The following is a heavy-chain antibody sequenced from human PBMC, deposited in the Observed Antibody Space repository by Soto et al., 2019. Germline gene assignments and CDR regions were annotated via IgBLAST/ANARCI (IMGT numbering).Heavy chain of an antibody. Sequence: EVQLVESGGGLVQPGGSLRLSCAASGFTFSSYEMSWVRQAPGKGLEWVSYISSSGSTKYYADSVKGRFTISRDNAKNSLYLQMNSLRGEDTAVYYCATYPWGYSIDYWGQGTLVTVSS. CDR2: ISSSGSTK. J-gene: IGHJ4*02. CDR1: GFTFSSYE. D-gene: IGHD3-16*01. V-gene: IGHV3-48*03. CDR3: ATYPWGYSIDY.